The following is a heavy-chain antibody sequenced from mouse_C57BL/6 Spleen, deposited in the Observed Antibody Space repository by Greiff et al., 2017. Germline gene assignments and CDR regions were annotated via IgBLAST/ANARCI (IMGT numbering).Heavy chain of an antibody. CDR3: VRGGQGPFDY. Sequence: EVQLVESGGGLVQPKGSLKLSCAASGFSFNTYAMNWVRQAPGKGLEWVARIRSKSNNYATYYADSVKDRFTISRDDSESMLYLQMNNLKTEDTAMYYCVRGGQGPFDYWGQGTTLTVSS. CDR1: GFSFNTYA. D-gene: IGHD3-3*01. CDR2: IRSKSNNYAT. V-gene: IGHV10-1*01. J-gene: IGHJ2*01.